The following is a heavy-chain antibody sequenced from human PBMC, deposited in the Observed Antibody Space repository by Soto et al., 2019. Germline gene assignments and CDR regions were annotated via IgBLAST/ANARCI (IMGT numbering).Heavy chain of an antibody. CDR3: ARIGYPNYGMDV. D-gene: IGHD5-18*01. Sequence: PSETLSLTCTVSGGSISSYYWSWIRQPPGKGLEWIGYIYYSGSTNYNPSLKSRVTISVDTSKNQFSLKLSSVTAADTAVYYCARIGYPNYGMDVWDQGTTVTVSS. J-gene: IGHJ6*02. V-gene: IGHV4-59*01. CDR1: GGSISSYY. CDR2: IYYSGST.